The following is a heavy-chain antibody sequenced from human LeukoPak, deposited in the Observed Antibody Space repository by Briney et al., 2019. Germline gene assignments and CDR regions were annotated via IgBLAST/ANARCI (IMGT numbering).Heavy chain of an antibody. J-gene: IGHJ6*02. V-gene: IGHV1-18*01. CDR1: GYTFTSYA. CDR2: ISAYNGNT. Sequence: HGASVKVSCKASGYTFTSYAISWVRQAPGQGLEWMGWISAYNGNTNYAQKVQGRVTMTTDTSTSTAYMELRSLRSDDTAVYYCAREKFPDYGDSDYYYYGMDVWGQGTTVTVSS. D-gene: IGHD4-17*01. CDR3: AREKFPDYGDSDYYYYGMDV.